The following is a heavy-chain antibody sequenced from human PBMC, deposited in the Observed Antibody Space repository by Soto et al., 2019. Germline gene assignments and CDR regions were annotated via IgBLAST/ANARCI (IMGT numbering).Heavy chain of an antibody. CDR2: IYYSGST. CDR3: ARGGIPPSGYGIAYAMDV. CDR1: GVSISGSRYY. V-gene: IGHV4-39*01. Sequence: PSETLSLTCTASGVSISGSRYYWGWIRQPPGRGLEWTGIIYYSGSTYYTPALQSRVTLPVDTSKNQFSLSLNSVTAADTAVYYCARGGIPPSGYGIAYAMDVWGQGTTVTVSS. J-gene: IGHJ6*02. D-gene: IGHD2-15*01.